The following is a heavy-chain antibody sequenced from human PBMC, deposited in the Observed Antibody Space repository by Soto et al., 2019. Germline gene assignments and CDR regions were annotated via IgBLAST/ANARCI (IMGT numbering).Heavy chain of an antibody. CDR1: GGSISSSSYY. Sequence: QLQLQESGPGLVKPSETLSLTCTVSGGSISSSSYYWGWIRQPPGKGLEWIGSIYYSGSTYYNPSLKSRVTISVDTSKNQFALKLSSVTAADTAVYYCASPHSSSWVGYWGQGTLVTVSS. V-gene: IGHV4-39*01. J-gene: IGHJ4*02. CDR3: ASPHSSSWVGY. CDR2: IYYSGST. D-gene: IGHD6-6*01.